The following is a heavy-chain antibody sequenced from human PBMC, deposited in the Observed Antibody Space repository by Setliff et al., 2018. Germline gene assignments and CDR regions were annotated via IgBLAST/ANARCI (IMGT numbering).Heavy chain of an antibody. D-gene: IGHD5-12*01. J-gene: IGHJ1*01. V-gene: IGHV1-3*04. CDR2: INTGNANT. CDR1: GYTFTNYA. Sequence: AASVKVSCKASGYTFTNYAIHWVRQAPGQRPEWMGWINTGNANTKYSQKFPGRVTITRDASASTAYMELSSLRSEDTAVYYCASAHYYSGYIEYFQYWGQGTLVTVSS. CDR3: ASAHYYSGYIEYFQY.